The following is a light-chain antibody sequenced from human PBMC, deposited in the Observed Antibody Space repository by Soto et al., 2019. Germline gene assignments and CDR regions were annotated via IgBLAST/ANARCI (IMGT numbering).Light chain of an antibody. CDR3: QQYYTTLALT. J-gene: IGKJ4*01. CDR2: WAS. CDR1: QSVLYNSNNKNY. V-gene: IGKV4-1*01. Sequence: DIVMTQSPDSLAVSLGERATINCKPSQSVLYNSNNKNYLAWYQQKPGQPPKLXXSWASTRESGVPDRFSASGSGTDFTLTISSLQVEDVAVYYCQQYYTTLALTFGGGTKVDIK.